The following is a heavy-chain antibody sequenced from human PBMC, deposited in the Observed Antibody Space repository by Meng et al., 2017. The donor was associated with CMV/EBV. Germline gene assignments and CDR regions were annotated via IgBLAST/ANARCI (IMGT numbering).Heavy chain of an antibody. CDR1: GGSISSYY. CDR2: IYYSGST. J-gene: IGHJ5*02. Sequence: GSLRLSCTVSGGSISSYYWSWIRQPPGKGLEWIGYIYYSGSTNYNPSLKSRVTISVDTSKNQFSLKLSSVTAADTAVYYCARTRYCSSTSCYSRKYNWFDPWGQGTLVTVSS. V-gene: IGHV4-59*12. D-gene: IGHD2-2*01. CDR3: ARTRYCSSTSCYSRKYNWFDP.